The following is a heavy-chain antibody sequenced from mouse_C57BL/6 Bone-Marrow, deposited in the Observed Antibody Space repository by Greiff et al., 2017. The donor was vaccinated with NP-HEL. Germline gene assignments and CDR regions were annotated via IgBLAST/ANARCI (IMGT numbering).Heavy chain of an antibody. Sequence: EVQGVESGGGLVKPGGSLKLSCAASGFTFSDYGMHWVRQAPEKGLEWVAYISSGSSTIYYADTVKGRFTISRDNAKNTLFLQMTSLRSEDTAMYYCARLYRVLYYDAMDYWGQGTSVTVSS. CDR1: GFTFSDYG. J-gene: IGHJ4*01. V-gene: IGHV5-17*01. CDR2: ISSGSSTI. D-gene: IGHD2-12*01. CDR3: ARLYRVLYYDAMDY.